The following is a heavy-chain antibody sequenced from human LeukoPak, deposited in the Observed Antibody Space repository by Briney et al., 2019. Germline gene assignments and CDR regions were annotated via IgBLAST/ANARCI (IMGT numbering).Heavy chain of an antibody. Sequence: PGGSLRLSCAASGFTFSSYWMHWVRQAPGKGLVWVSRINSDGSSTSYADSVKGRFTISRDNAKNTLYLQMNSLRAEDTAVYYCARESHSSGWYPDMDVWGKGTTVTVSS. CDR2: INSDGSST. V-gene: IGHV3-74*01. J-gene: IGHJ6*03. CDR3: ARESHSSGWYPDMDV. D-gene: IGHD6-19*01. CDR1: GFTFSSYW.